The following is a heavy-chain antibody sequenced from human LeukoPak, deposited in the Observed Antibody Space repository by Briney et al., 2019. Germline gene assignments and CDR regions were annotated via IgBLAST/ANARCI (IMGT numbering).Heavy chain of an antibody. J-gene: IGHJ4*02. D-gene: IGHD1-1*01. CDR2: ISFDGTKK. CDR3: TKDRGTGTSSWGFDY. Sequence: PGGSLRLSCATSGFIFSAYGIHWVRQAPGKGLEWVTFISFDGTKKYYTDSVKGRFTVSRDNSENTVYLQMNSLKAEDTAVYYCTKDRGTGTSSWGFDYWGQGTLVTVSS. CDR1: GFIFSAYG. V-gene: IGHV3-30*18.